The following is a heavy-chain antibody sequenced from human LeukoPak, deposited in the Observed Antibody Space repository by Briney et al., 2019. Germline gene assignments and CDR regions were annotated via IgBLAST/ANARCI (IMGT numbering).Heavy chain of an antibody. J-gene: IGHJ4*02. CDR3: ASLTVTTAIDY. V-gene: IGHV4-59*01. Sequence: SETLSLTCTVSGGSITSYYWIWIRQPPGKGLEWIAYIYYTGSTNYNPSLESRDTISVDTSKNQFSLRLSSVSAADTAVYYCASLTVTTAIDYWGQGTLVTVSS. D-gene: IGHD4-17*01. CDR2: IYYTGST. CDR1: GGSITSYY.